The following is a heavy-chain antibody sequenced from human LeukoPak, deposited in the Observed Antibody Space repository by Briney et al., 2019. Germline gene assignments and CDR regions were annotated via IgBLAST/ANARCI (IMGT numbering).Heavy chain of an antibody. V-gene: IGHV4-59*01. CDR3: ARDGGSYGAVDY. CDR1: GGSISSYY. D-gene: IGHD4-17*01. J-gene: IGHJ4*02. CDR2: IYYSGSI. Sequence: LETLSLTCTVSGGSISSYYWSWIRQPPGKGLEWIGYIYYSGSINYNPSLKSRVTISVDTSKNQFSLKLSSVTAADTAVYYCARDGGSYGAVDYWGQGTLVTVSS.